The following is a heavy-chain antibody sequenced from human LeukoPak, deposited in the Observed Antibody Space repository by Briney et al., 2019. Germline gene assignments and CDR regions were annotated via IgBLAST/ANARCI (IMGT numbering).Heavy chain of an antibody. J-gene: IGHJ5*02. V-gene: IGHV3-73*01. D-gene: IGHD4-17*01. CDR3: TRPMTTVTTGWFDP. Sequence: GGSLRLSCAASGLTFSGSAMHWVRQASGKGLEWVGRIRSKANSYATAYAASVKGRFTISRDDSKNTAYLQMNSLKTEDTAVYYCTRPMTTVTTGWFDPWGQGTLVTVSS. CDR1: GLTFSGSA. CDR2: IRSKANSYAT.